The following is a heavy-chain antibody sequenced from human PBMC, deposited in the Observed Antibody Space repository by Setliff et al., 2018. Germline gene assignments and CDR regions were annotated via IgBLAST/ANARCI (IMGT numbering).Heavy chain of an antibody. Sequence: PSETLSLSCAASGFTFSRYWMSWVRQPPGKGLEWIGEINHSGSTNYNPSLKSRVTISVDTSKNQFSLKLSSVTAADTAVYYCASGVPNYDFWSGYYTGSYWFDPWGQGTLVTVSS. V-gene: IGHV4-34*01. CDR3: ASGVPNYDFWSGYYTGSYWFDP. J-gene: IGHJ5*02. CDR1: GFTFSRYW. CDR2: INHSGST. D-gene: IGHD3-3*01.